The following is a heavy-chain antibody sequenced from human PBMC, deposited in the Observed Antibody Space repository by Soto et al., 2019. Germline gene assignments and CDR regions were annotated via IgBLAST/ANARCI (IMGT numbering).Heavy chain of an antibody. V-gene: IGHV1-18*04. CDR2: ISAYNGNT. Sequence: ASVKFSCKASGYTFTSYGISWVRQAPGQGLEWMGWISAYNGNTNYAQKLQGRVTMTTDTSTSTAYMELRSLRSDDTAVYYCARVLMVRGLTRSGYYDSSGFLPHAFDIWGQGTMVTVSS. D-gene: IGHD3-22*01. CDR1: GYTFTSYG. J-gene: IGHJ3*02. CDR3: ARVLMVRGLTRSGYYDSSGFLPHAFDI.